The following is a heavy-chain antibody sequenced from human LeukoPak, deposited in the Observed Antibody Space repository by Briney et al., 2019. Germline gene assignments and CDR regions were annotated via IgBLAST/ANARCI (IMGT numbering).Heavy chain of an antibody. CDR3: ARVAWSGSYVNYSYMDV. CDR2: VYHTGST. D-gene: IGHD3-16*01. V-gene: IGHV4-59*01. Sequence: SETLSLTCTVSGGSMNTYFWSWIRQPPGKGLEWMGCVYHTGSTTYKPSLKSRITISVDTSKNQFSLKLTSVTAADTAVYYCARVAWSGSYVNYSYMDVWGKGTTVTVSS. J-gene: IGHJ6*03. CDR1: GGSMNTYF.